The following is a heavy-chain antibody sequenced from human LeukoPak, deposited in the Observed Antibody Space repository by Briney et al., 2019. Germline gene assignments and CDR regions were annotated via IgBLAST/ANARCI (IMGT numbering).Heavy chain of an antibody. D-gene: IGHD3-9*01. Sequence: ASVKVSCKASGYTFTSYYMHWVRQAPGQGLEWMGIINPSGGSTSYAQKFQGRVTMTRDTSTSTVYMELSSLRSEDTAAYYCARDPRDYDILTGVLWGCWFDPWGQGTLVTVSS. CDR3: ARDPRDYDILTGVLWGCWFDP. V-gene: IGHV1-46*01. J-gene: IGHJ5*02. CDR2: INPSGGST. CDR1: GYTFTSYY.